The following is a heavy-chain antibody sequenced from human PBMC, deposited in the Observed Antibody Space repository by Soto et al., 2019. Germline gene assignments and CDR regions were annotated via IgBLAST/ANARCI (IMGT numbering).Heavy chain of an antibody. J-gene: IGHJ5*02. CDR3: ARQRDFWSGTNWFDP. V-gene: IGHV4-39*01. D-gene: IGHD3-3*01. CDR2: IYYSGST. CDR1: GGSISSSSYY. Sequence: SETLSLTCTVSGGSISSSSYYWGWIRQPPGKGLEWIGSIYYSGSTYYNPSLKSRVTISVDTSKNQFSLKLSSVTAADTAVYYCARQRDFWSGTNWFDPWGQGTLVTVSS.